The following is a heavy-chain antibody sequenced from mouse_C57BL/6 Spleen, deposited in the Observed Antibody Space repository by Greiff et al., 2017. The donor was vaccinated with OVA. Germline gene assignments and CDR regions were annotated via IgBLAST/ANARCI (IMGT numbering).Heavy chain of an antibody. Sequence: QVQLQQPGAELVMPGASVKLSCKASGYTFTSYWMHWVKQRPGQGLEWIGEIDPSDSYTNYNQQFKGKSTLTVDKSSSTAYMQLSSLTSEDSAVYYFARRGGDVVYFDVWGTGTTVTVSS. CDR2: IDPSDSYT. J-gene: IGHJ1*03. CDR3: ARRGGDVVYFDV. CDR1: GYTFTSYW. V-gene: IGHV1-69*01. D-gene: IGHD3-3*01.